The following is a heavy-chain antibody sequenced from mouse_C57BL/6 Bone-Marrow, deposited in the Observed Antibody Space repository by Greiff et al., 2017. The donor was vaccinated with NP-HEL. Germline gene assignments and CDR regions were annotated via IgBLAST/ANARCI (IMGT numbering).Heavy chain of an antibody. CDR2: IDPSDSYT. Sequence: QVQLQQSGAELVKPGASVKLSCKASGYTFTSYWMQWVKQRPGQGLEWIGEIDPSDSYTNYNQKFKGKATLTVDTSSSTAYMQLSSLTSEDSAVYYCAREGELGRAWFAYWGQGTLVTVSA. J-gene: IGHJ3*01. CDR3: AREGELGRAWFAY. D-gene: IGHD4-1*01. CDR1: GYTFTSYW. V-gene: IGHV1-50*01.